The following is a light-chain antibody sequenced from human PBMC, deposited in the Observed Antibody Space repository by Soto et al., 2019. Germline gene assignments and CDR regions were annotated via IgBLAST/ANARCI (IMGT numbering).Light chain of an antibody. J-gene: IGKJ1*01. V-gene: IGKV3-20*01. Sequence: PGERATLSCRASQSVSSSYLAWYQQKPGQAPRLLIYGASSRATGIPDRFSGSGSGTDFTLTISRLEPEDFAVYYCQQYGSSPPWTFGQGTKVDIK. CDR3: QQYGSSPPWT. CDR2: GAS. CDR1: QSVSSSY.